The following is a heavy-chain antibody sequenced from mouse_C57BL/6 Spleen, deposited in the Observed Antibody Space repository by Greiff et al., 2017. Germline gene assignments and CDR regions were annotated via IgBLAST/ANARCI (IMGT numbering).Heavy chain of an antibody. D-gene: IGHD3-2*02. J-gene: IGHJ3*01. CDR1: GFSLTSYG. CDR2: IWSGGST. V-gene: IGHV2-2*01. Sequence: VQRVESGPGLVQPSQSLSITCTVSGFSLTSYGVHWVRQSPGKGLEWLGVIWSGGSTDYNAAFISRLSISKDNSKSQVFFKMNSLQADDTAIYYCARSGDSSGYRAWFAYWGQGTLVTVSA. CDR3: ARSGDSSGYRAWFAY.